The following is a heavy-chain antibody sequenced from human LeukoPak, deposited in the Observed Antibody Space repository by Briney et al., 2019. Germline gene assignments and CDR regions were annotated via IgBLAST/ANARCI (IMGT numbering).Heavy chain of an antibody. CDR1: GYTFTSYD. CDR3: ARGPLLRAFRRSGFKY. CDR2: TNPNSGNT. J-gene: IGHJ4*02. D-gene: IGHD3-3*01. Sequence: ASVKVSCKASGYTFTSYDINWVRQATGQGLEWMGWTNPNSGNTGYAQKFQGRVTMTRNTSISTAYMELSSLRSEDTAVYYCARGPLLRAFRRSGFKYWGQGTLVTVSS. V-gene: IGHV1-8*01.